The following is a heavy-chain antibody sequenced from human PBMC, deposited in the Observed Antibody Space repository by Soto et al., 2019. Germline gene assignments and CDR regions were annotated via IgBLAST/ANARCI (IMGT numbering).Heavy chain of an antibody. D-gene: IGHD1-1*01. J-gene: IGHJ4*02. V-gene: IGHV4-34*01. CDR2: INESGST. CDR1: GQSFSGHS. Sequence: QVQLQQWGAGLVKPSETLFLSCAVYGQSFSGHSWAWIRQPPGKGLEWIGEINESGSTYYNPSLKSRVTISTATSKNQFSLKLSSVSAADTAAYFCARGSGIVALPGELEDVKYDYWGQGTLVNVSS. CDR3: ARGSGIVALPGELEDVKYDY.